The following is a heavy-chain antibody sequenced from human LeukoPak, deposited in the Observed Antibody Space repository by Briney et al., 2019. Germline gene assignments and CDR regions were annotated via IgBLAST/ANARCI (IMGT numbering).Heavy chain of an antibody. J-gene: IGHJ4*02. CDR2: IRYDGSNK. V-gene: IGHV3-30*02. CDR3: AKEGLYYDFWSGYLAFDY. CDR1: GFTFSSYG. Sequence: GGSLRLSCAASGFTFSSYGMHWVRQAPGKGLEWVAFIRYDGSNKYYADSVKGRFTISRDNSKNTLYLQMNSLRAEDTAVYYCAKEGLYYDFWSGYLAFDYWGQGTLVTVSS. D-gene: IGHD3-3*01.